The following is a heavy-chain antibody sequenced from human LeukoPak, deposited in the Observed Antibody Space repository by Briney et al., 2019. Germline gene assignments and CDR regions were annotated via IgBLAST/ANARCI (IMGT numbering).Heavy chain of an antibody. V-gene: IGHV1-2*02. J-gene: IGHJ5*02. CDR1: GYTFTGYY. CDR2: INPNSGGT. Sequence: ASVKVSCKASGYTFTGYYMHWVRQAPGQGLEWMGWINPNSGGTNYAQKFQGGVTMTRDTSISTAYMELSRLRSDDTAVYYCARVVPAAIAFDPWGQGTLVTVSS. D-gene: IGHD2-2*01. CDR3: ARVVPAAIAFDP.